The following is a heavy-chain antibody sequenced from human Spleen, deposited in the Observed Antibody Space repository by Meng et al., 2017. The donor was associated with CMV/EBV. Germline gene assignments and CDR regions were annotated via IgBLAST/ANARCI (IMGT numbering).Heavy chain of an antibody. CDR2: ISYDGSNK. V-gene: IGHV3-30-3*01. CDR3: ARGVAGSLGSLWPRIAARWGSTCFNY. Sequence: GGSLRLSCAASGFTFSSYAMHWVRQAPGKGPEWVAVISYDGSNKYYADSVKGRFTISRDNSKNTLYLQMNSLRAEDTAVYYCARGVAGSLGSLWPRIAARWGSTCFNYWGQGTLVTVSS. D-gene: IGHD6-6*01. J-gene: IGHJ4*02. CDR1: GFTFSSYA.